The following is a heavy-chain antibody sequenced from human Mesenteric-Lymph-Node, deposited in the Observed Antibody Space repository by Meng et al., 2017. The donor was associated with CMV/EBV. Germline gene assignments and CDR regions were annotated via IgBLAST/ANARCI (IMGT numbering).Heavy chain of an antibody. CDR2: IIPIFGTA. Sequence: GTFSSYAISWVRQAPGQGLEWMGGIIPIFGTANYAQKFQGRVTITTDESTSTAYMELSSLRSEDTAVYYCARSSNYCSSTSCYLVDYWGQGTLVTVSS. CDR1: GTFSSYA. D-gene: IGHD2-2*01. J-gene: IGHJ4*02. CDR3: ARSSNYCSSTSCYLVDY. V-gene: IGHV1-69*05.